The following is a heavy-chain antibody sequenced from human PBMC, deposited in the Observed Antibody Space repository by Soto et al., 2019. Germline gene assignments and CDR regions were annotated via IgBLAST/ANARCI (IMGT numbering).Heavy chain of an antibody. CDR1: GFTFSSYS. CDR3: ARGGGSSWYGRAFDI. CDR2: ISSSSSYI. Sequence: EVQLVESGGGLVKPGGSLRLSCAASGFTFSSYSMNWVRQAPGKGLEWVSSISSSSSYIYYADSVKGRFTISRDNAKNSLYLQMNSLRAEDTAMYYCARGGGSSWYGRAFDIWGQGTMVTVSS. J-gene: IGHJ3*02. D-gene: IGHD6-13*01. V-gene: IGHV3-21*01.